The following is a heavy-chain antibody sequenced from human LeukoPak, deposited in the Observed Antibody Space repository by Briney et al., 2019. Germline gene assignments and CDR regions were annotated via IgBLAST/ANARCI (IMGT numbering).Heavy chain of an antibody. Sequence: GGSLRLSCAASGFTVSSNYMSWVRQAPGKGLEWVSVIYSGGSTYYADSVKGRFTISRDNSKNTLYLQMNSLRAEDTAVYYCARDGPLHSSSWYGFDYWGQGTLVTVSS. D-gene: IGHD6-13*01. V-gene: IGHV3-53*01. CDR2: IYSGGST. CDR1: GFTVSSNY. CDR3: ARDGPLHSSSWYGFDY. J-gene: IGHJ4*02.